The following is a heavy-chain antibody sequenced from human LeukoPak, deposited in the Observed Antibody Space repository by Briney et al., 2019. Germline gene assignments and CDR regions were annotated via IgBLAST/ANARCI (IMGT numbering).Heavy chain of an antibody. CDR1: GGSISSYY. J-gene: IGHJ5*02. V-gene: IGHV4-34*01. CDR3: ARRTSYYYDSSGPGRWFDP. Sequence: SETLSLTCTVSGGSISSYYWSWIRQPPGKGLEWIGEINHSGSTNYNPSLKSRVTMSVDTSKNQFSLKLSSVTAADTAVYYCARRTSYYYDSSGPGRWFDPWGQGALVTVSS. CDR2: INHSGST. D-gene: IGHD3-22*01.